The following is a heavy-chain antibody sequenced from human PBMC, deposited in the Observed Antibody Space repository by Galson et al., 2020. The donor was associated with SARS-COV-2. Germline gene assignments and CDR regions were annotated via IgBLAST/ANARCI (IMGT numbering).Heavy chain of an antibody. CDR2: INHSGTT. CDR1: GGSFSDYY. Sequence: SQASETLSLTCAVNGGSFSDYYWNWIRQSPGKGLEWIGEINHSGTTTYNPSLKSRVTISIDTSENQFSLKLISVTAADTAVYYCAREDIVVVVAATYYYYYGMDVWGQGTTVTVSS. V-gene: IGHV4-34*01. J-gene: IGHJ6*02. CDR3: AREDIVVVVAATYYYYYGMDV. D-gene: IGHD2-15*01.